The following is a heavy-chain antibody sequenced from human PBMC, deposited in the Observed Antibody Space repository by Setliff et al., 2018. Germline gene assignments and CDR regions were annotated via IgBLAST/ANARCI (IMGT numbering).Heavy chain of an antibody. J-gene: IGHJ6*03. V-gene: IGHV4-34*01. CDR3: ARETTMTYYFYYMDV. CDR1: GGSFGDYY. Sequence: PSETLSLTCAVYGGSFGDYYWSWIRQSPGKGLEWIGEINHSGSTNYNPSLKTRVTISVDTSKNQFSLTLSSVTAADTAVYYCARETTMTYYFYYMDVWGKGTAVTVSS. CDR2: INHSGST. D-gene: IGHD4-17*01.